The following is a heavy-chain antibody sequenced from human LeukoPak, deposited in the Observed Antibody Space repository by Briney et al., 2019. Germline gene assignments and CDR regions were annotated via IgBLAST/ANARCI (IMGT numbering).Heavy chain of an antibody. CDR2: INHSGST. J-gene: IGHJ6*02. D-gene: IGHD5-24*01. CDR3: ARARDGHYGMDV. Sequence: PSETLSLTCAVYGGSFSGYYWSWIRQPPGKGLEWIGEINHSGSTNYNPSLKSRVTISVDTSKNQFSLKLSSVTAADTAVYYCARARDGHYGMDVWGQGTTVTVSS. V-gene: IGHV4-34*01. CDR1: GGSFSGYY.